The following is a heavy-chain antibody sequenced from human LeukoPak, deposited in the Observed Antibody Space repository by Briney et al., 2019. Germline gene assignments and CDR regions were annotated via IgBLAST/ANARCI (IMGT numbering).Heavy chain of an antibody. D-gene: IGHD2-21*02. CDR2: IYYSGST. V-gene: IGHV4-59*08. CDR3: ASSRGVVTAYDI. CDR1: GGSISSYY. Sequence: SETLSLTCTVSGGSISSYYWSWIRQPPGKGLEWIGNIYYSGSTNYNPSLKSRATISVDTSKNQFCLKLSSVTAADTAVYYCASSRGVVTAYDIWGQGTMVSVSS. J-gene: IGHJ3*02.